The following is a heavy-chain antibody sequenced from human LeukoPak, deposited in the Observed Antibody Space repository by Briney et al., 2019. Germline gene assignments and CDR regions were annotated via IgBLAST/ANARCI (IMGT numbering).Heavy chain of an antibody. D-gene: IGHD3-22*01. CDR2: IFYSGST. V-gene: IGHV4-59*01. CDR3: ARYRNYDSSGYPLDFDY. J-gene: IGHJ4*02. Sequence: SETLSLTCTVSGASIGSYYWSWIRQPPRKGLEGMGDIFYSGSTNYNPSIKSRVTISVDTSKKQFSLKMSSVTAADTAVYYCARYRNYDSSGYPLDFDYWGQGTLVTVSS. CDR1: GASIGSYY.